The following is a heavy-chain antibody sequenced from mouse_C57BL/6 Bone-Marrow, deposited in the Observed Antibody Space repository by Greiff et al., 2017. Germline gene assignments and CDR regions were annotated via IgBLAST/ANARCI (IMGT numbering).Heavy chain of an antibody. CDR1: GYTFTSYW. J-gene: IGHJ2*01. CDR2: IDPSDSYT. D-gene: IGHD2-5*01. Sequence: VKLQQPGAELVMPGASVTLSCKASGYTFTSYWMHWVKQRPGQGLEWIGEIDPSDSYTNYNQKFKGKSTLTVDKSSSTAYMQLSSLTSEDSAVYYCARRDYSKRGNFDYWGQGTTLTVSS. V-gene: IGHV1-69*01. CDR3: ARRDYSKRGNFDY.